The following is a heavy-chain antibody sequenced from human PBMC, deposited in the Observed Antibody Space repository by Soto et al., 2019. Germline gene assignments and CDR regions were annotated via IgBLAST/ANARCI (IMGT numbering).Heavy chain of an antibody. Sequence: PGGSLRLSCAASGFTFSSYGMHWVRQAPGKGLEWVAVISYDGSNKYYADSVKGRFTISRDNSKNTLYLQMNSLRAEDTAVYYCAKDIHYDYIWGSYPSSLFDYWGQGTLVTAPQ. CDR2: ISYDGSNK. V-gene: IGHV3-30*18. CDR3: AKDIHYDYIWGSYPSSLFDY. J-gene: IGHJ4*02. D-gene: IGHD3-16*01. CDR1: GFTFSSYG.